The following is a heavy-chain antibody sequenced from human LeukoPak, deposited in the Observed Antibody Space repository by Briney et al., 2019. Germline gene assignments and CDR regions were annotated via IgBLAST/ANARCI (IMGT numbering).Heavy chain of an antibody. J-gene: IGHJ3*02. CDR2: INSDGSST. Sequence: GGSLRLSCAASGFTFSSYWMHWVRQAPGKGLVWVSRINSDGSSTSYADAVKGRFTISRDNAKNTLYLQMNSLRAEDTAVYYCARERRGRAFDIWGQGTMVTVSS. CDR3: ARERRGRAFDI. D-gene: IGHD3-10*01. V-gene: IGHV3-74*01. CDR1: GFTFSSYW.